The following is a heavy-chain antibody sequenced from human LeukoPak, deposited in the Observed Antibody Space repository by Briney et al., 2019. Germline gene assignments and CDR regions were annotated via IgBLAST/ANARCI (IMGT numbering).Heavy chain of an antibody. V-gene: IGHV3-30*02. Sequence: GGSLRLSCAVSGLTFSSYGMHWVRQAPGKGLEWVAFIRYDGSNKYYADSVKGRFTISRDNSKNTLYLQMNSLRAEDTAVYYCAKGQDWAEQGASGDYWGQGTLVTVSS. D-gene: IGHD3/OR15-3a*01. J-gene: IGHJ4*02. CDR3: AKGQDWAEQGASGDY. CDR2: IRYDGSNK. CDR1: GLTFSSYG.